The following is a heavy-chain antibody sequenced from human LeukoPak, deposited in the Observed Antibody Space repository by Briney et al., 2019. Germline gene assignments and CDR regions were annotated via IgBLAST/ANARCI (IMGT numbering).Heavy chain of an antibody. CDR3: AVEVVAATAFDI. CDR2: INSDGSST. CDR1: GFTFSSYW. D-gene: IGHD2-15*01. Sequence: GGSLRLSCAASGFTFSSYWMHWVRQAPGKGLVWVSRINSDGSSTSYADSVKGRFTISRDNAKNTLYLQMNSLRAEDTAVYYCAVEVVAATAFDIWGQGTMVTVSS. V-gene: IGHV3-74*01. J-gene: IGHJ3*02.